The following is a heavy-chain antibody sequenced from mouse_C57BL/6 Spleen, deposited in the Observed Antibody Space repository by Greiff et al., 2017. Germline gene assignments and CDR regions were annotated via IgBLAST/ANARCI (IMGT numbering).Heavy chain of an antibody. CDR3: TRNYYSNYRWYFDV. V-gene: IGHV1-15*01. CDR1: GYTFTDFE. J-gene: IGHJ1*03. D-gene: IGHD2-5*01. Sequence: VQLQQSGAELLRPGASVTLSCKASGYTFTDFEMHWVKQTPVHGLEWIGAIDPETGGTAYNQKFKGKAILTADKSSSTAYMELRSLTSEDSAVYYCTRNYYSNYRWYFDVWGTGTTVTVSS. CDR2: IDPETGGT.